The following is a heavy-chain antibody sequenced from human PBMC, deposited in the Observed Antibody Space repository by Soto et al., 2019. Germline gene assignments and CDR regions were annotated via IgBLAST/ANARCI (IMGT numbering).Heavy chain of an antibody. Sequence: GGSLRLSCAASGFTFSSYGMHWVRQAPGKGLEWVAVISYDGSNKYYADSVKGRFTISRDNSKNTLYLQMNSLRAEDTAVYYCAKDKVAAYWEGVDYWGQGTLVTVSS. CDR1: GFTFSSYG. D-gene: IGHD6-19*01. CDR2: ISYDGSNK. V-gene: IGHV3-30*18. J-gene: IGHJ4*02. CDR3: AKDKVAAYWEGVDY.